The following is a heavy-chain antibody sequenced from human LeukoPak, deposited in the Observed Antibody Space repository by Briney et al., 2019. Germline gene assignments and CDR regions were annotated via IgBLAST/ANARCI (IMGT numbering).Heavy chain of an antibody. J-gene: IGHJ4*02. CDR1: GCTFSSYG. CDR2: ISGSGGST. V-gene: IGHV3-23*01. CDR3: AKNGDDYVWGSYRYGDYETDC. D-gene: IGHD3-16*02. Sequence: GGSLTLTCTASGCTFSSYGMSWVRQAQGQGMELVSAISGSGGSTSYEDSVKGQFNISRDNSKNTLYLQMDSLRAEDTAVYYCAKNGDDYVWGSYRYGDYETDCSGQGTLVTVSS.